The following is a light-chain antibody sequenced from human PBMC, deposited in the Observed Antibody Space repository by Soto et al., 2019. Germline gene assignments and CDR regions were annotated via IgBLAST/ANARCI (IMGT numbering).Light chain of an antibody. CDR3: LVIYTGVGEV. J-gene: IGLJ1*01. Sequence: QAVVTQEPSLTVPPGGTVTLTCGSSTGAVTSGHYPHWFQQKPGQAPRTLIYDTSIKHSWTPARFSGSLLGGKAALTLSGAQPEDEADYYCLVIYTGVGEVFGTGTKVTVL. V-gene: IGLV7-46*01. CDR2: DTS. CDR1: TGAVTSGHY.